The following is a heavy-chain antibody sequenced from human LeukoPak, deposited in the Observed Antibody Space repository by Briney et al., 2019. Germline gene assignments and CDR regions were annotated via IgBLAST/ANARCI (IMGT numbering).Heavy chain of an antibody. CDR3: ARDGKQWPASSD. V-gene: IGHV4-39*07. J-gene: IGHJ4*02. CDR1: GGSISSRSYY. Sequence: SETLSLTCTVSGGSISSRSYYWGWIRQPPGKGLEWIGSIYYSGSTYYNPSLKSRVTISVDTSKNQFSLKLSSVTAADTAVYYCARDGKQWPASSDWGQGTLVTVSS. D-gene: IGHD6-19*01. CDR2: IYYSGST.